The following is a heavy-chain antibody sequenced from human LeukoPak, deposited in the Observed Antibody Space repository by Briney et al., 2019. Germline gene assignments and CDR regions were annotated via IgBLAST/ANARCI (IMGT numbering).Heavy chain of an antibody. CDR3: ARNTGYCTNGVCFDDLDY. D-gene: IGHD2-8*01. Sequence: KPSETLSLTCTVSGGSISSYYWSWIRQPAGKGLEWIGRIYTSGSTNYNPSLKSRVTMSVDTSKNQFSLKLSSVTAADTAVYYCARNTGYCTNGVCFDDLDYWGQGTLVTVSS. J-gene: IGHJ4*02. CDR1: GGSISSYY. V-gene: IGHV4-4*07. CDR2: IYTSGST.